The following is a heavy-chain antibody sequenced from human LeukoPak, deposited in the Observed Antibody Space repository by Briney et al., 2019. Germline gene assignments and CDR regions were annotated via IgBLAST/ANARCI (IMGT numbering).Heavy chain of an antibody. CDR3: ARGGDSGSYDNPWDY. CDR2: INPNSGGR. D-gene: IGHD3-10*01. V-gene: IGHV1-2*02. J-gene: IGHJ4*02. Sequence: ASVKVSCKASGYTFTGYYMHWVRQAPGQGLEWMGWINPNSGGRNYAQKFQGRVTMTRDTSISTAYMELSRLRSDDTAVYYCARGGDSGSYDNPWDYWGQGTLVTVSS. CDR1: GYTFTGYY.